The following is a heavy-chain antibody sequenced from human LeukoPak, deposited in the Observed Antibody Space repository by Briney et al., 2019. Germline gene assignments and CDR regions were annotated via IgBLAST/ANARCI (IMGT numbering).Heavy chain of an antibody. D-gene: IGHD6-13*01. CDR3: ARRYSSSWYPPFDY. CDR1: GFTFSSYS. V-gene: IGHV3-21*01. J-gene: IGHJ4*02. Sequence: GGSLRLSCAASGFTFSSYSMNWVRQAPGKGLEWVSSISSSSSYIYYADSVKGRFTISRDNAKNSLYLQMNSLRAEDTAVYYCARRYSSSWYPPFDYWGQGTLVTVSS. CDR2: ISSSSSYI.